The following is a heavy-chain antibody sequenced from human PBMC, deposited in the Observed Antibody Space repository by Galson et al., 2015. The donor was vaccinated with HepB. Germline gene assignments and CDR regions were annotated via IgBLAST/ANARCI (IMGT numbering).Heavy chain of an antibody. D-gene: IGHD2-2*02. J-gene: IGHJ4*02. CDR3: AREYRGFAY. CDR1: GFTFSSYA. V-gene: IGHV3-30-3*01. Sequence: SLRLSCAASGFTFSSYAMHWVRQAPGKGLEWVAVISYDGSNKYYADSVKGRFTISRDNSKNTLYLQMNSLRAEDTAVYYCAREYRGFAYWGQGTLVTVSS. CDR2: ISYDGSNK.